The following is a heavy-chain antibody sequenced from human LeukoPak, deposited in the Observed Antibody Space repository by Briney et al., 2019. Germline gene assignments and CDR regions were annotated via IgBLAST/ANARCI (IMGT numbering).Heavy chain of an antibody. D-gene: IGHD2-2*01. CDR1: GVSISSSSYY. J-gene: IGHJ4*02. Sequence: SETLSLTCTVSGVSISSSSYYWGWIRQPPGKGLEWIGSIYYSGSTYYNPSLKSRVTISIDTSKRQFSLRVRSVTAADTAVYYCARWPMDCSRTTCYVPSGFDSWGQGTLVTVSS. CDR3: ARWPMDCSRTTCYVPSGFDS. CDR2: IYYSGST. V-gene: IGHV4-39*07.